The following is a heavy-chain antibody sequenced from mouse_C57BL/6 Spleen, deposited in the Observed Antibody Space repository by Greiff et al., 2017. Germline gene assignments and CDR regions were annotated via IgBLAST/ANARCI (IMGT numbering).Heavy chain of an antibody. D-gene: IGHD1-1*01. V-gene: IGHV1-81*01. Sequence: VQLQQSGAELARPGASVKLSCKASGYTFTSYGISWVKQRTGQGLEWIGEISPRSGNTYYNEKFKGKAPLTADKSASTAYMELLSLTSEDSAVYFCARNYYGSRENWYFDVWGTGTTVTVSS. CDR3: ARNYYGSRENWYFDV. CDR1: GYTFTSYG. CDR2: ISPRSGNT. J-gene: IGHJ1*03.